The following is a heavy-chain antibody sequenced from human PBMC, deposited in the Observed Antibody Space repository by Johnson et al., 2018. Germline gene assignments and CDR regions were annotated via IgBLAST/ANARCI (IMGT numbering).Heavy chain of an antibody. V-gene: IGHV1-8*01. CDR2: MNPKSGNT. D-gene: IGHD1-14*01. J-gene: IGHJ6*03. CDR1: GNTLTSYD. CDR3: ARGTKYYHYYSIDV. Sequence: QVQLVQSGTEVKKPGSSVKVSCKASGNTLTSYDINWVRQATGQGLEWMGWMNPKSGNTAYAQKFKGRFTMTRNTSTRTSYIELSSLGSEDTAVYYCARGTKYYHYYSIDVWGKGATVTVSS.